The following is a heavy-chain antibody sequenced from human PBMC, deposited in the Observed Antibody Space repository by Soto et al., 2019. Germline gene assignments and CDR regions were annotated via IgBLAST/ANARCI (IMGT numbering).Heavy chain of an antibody. D-gene: IGHD3-10*01. CDR1: GGTFSSYT. Sequence: QVQLVQSGAEVKKPGSSVKVSCKASGGTFSSYTISWVRQAPGQGLEWMGRIIPILGIANYAQKFQGRVTITADKSTSIAYMELSSLRSEDTAVYYCARGPITMVRGALSTGMDVWGQGTTVTVSS. V-gene: IGHV1-69*02. CDR3: ARGPITMVRGALSTGMDV. J-gene: IGHJ6*02. CDR2: IIPILGIA.